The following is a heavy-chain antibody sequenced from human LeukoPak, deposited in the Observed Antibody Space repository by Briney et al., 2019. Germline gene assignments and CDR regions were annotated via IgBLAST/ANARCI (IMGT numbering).Heavy chain of an antibody. J-gene: IGHJ4*02. CDR2: IKQDGSEK. D-gene: IGHD5-12*01. Sequence: GGSLRLSCAASGFTFSSYWMSWVRQAPGKGLEWVANIKQDGSEKYYVDSVKGRFTISADSAKNSLHLQMNSLRVEDTAVYFCARDHRYAFDSWGQGILVTVSS. V-gene: IGHV3-7*01. CDR1: GFTFSSYW. CDR3: ARDHRYAFDS.